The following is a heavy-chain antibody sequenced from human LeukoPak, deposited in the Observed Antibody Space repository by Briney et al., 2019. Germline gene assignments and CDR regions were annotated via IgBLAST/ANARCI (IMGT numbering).Heavy chain of an antibody. CDR2: IYTSGST. CDR1: GGSISSYY. D-gene: IGHD2-2*01. V-gene: IGHV4-4*07. Sequence: SETLSLTCTVSGGSISSYYWSWIRQPPGKGLEWIGRIYTSGSTNYNPSLKSRVTMSVDTSKNQFSLKLSSVTAADTAVYYCARAGSIVVVPAAGDTYNWFDPWGQGTLVTVSS. J-gene: IGHJ5*02. CDR3: ARAGSIVVVPAAGDTYNWFDP.